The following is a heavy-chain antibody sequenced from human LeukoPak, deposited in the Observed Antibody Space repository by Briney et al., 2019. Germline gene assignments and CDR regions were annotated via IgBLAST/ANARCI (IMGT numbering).Heavy chain of an antibody. CDR3: AKDRAMVRGVIITTDY. J-gene: IGHJ4*02. D-gene: IGHD3-10*01. V-gene: IGHV3-66*03. CDR2: IYSSGAT. CDR1: GFIVSSSY. Sequence: GGSLRLSCAASGFIVSSSYMSWVRQAPGKGLEWVSVIYSSGATYYADSVKGRFTISRDNSKNTLYLQMNSLRAEDTAVYYCAKDRAMVRGVIITTDYWGQGTLVTVSS.